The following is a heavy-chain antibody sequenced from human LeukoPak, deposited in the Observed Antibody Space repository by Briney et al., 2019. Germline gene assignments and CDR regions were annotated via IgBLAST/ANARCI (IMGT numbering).Heavy chain of an antibody. D-gene: IGHD6-25*01. Sequence: SVKVSCKASGGTFSSYAISWVRQAPGRGLEWMGRIIPILGIANYAQKFQGRVTITADKSTSTAYMELSSLRSEDTAVYYCARDLAATTWTGGAFDIWGQGTMVTVSS. CDR3: ARDLAATTWTGGAFDI. J-gene: IGHJ3*02. CDR1: GGTFSSYA. V-gene: IGHV1-69*04. CDR2: IIPILGIA.